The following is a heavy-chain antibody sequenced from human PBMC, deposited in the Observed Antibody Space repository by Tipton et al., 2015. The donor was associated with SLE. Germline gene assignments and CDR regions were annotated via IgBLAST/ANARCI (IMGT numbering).Heavy chain of an antibody. V-gene: IGHV4-59*01. CDR3: ARDAGLWFGAPWAFDI. D-gene: IGHD3-10*01. Sequence: TLSLTCTVSGGSISSYYWSWIRQSPGKRLEWIAYIYSSGSAIYNPSLKSRVTISVDPSKNQFSLKLSSVTAADTAVYYCARDAGLWFGAPWAFDIWGQGTMVTVSS. CDR1: GGSISSYY. CDR2: IYSSGSA. J-gene: IGHJ3*02.